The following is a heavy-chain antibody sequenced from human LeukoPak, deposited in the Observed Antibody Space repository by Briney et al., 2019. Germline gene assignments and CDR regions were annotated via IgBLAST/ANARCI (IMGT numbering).Heavy chain of an antibody. CDR2: IGGDGGST. V-gene: IGHV3-23*01. CDR3: AKRVGGTPDY. D-gene: IGHD1-26*01. Sequence: GGSLRLSCAASGFTFSNYAMTWVRQAPGKGLEWVSAIGGDGGSTDYADSVKGRFTTSRDNSKNTLYLQMNSLRAGDTALYYCAKRVGGTPDYWGLGTLVTVSS. J-gene: IGHJ4*02. CDR1: GFTFSNYA.